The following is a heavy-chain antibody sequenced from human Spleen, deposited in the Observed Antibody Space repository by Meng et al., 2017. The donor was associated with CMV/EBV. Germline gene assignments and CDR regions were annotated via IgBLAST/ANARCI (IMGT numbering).Heavy chain of an antibody. CDR2: INHSGRT. V-gene: IGHV4-34*01. Sequence: SETLSLTCAVYGGFFSGYYWSWIRQPPGKGLEWIGEINHSGRTNYNLSLKSRVTTSVDTSKNQFSLKLSSVTAADTAVYYCASTPFTIAARGAFDYWGQGTLVTVSS. CDR1: GGFFSGYY. CDR3: ASTPFTIAARGAFDY. D-gene: IGHD6-6*01. J-gene: IGHJ4*02.